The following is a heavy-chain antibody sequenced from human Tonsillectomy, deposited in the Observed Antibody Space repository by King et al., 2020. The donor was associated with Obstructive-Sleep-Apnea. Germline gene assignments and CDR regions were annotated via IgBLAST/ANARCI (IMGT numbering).Heavy chain of an antibody. CDR3: ASVGITMIVGGDYYGMDV. J-gene: IGHJ6*02. Sequence: QLQESGPGLVKPSGTLSLTCAVSGGSISSSNWWSWVRQPPGKGLEWIGEIYHSGGTNYNPSLKGRVTISVDKSKNQFSLKLSSVTAADTAVYYCASVGITMIVGGDYYGMDVWGQGTTVTVSS. CDR2: IYHSGGT. CDR1: GGSISSSNW. D-gene: IGHD3-22*01. V-gene: IGHV4-4*02.